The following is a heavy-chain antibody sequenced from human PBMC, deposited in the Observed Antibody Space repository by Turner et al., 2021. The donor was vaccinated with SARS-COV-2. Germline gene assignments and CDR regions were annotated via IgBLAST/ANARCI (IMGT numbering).Heavy chain of an antibody. Sequence: QEQLQQWGAGLLQTSETPSLHSAVYAGSSSDYSWTWIRQPPGKGLEWIGEIGHSGSTNYSPSFKSRLTISVDRSNNQLFLQLSSLTAADTAVYYCARRGPHTGWSFDYWGQGTLVTVSS. J-gene: IGHJ4*02. CDR2: IGHSGST. CDR1: AGSSSDYS. D-gene: IGHD6-19*01. V-gene: IGHV4-34*01. CDR3: ARRGPHTGWSFDY.